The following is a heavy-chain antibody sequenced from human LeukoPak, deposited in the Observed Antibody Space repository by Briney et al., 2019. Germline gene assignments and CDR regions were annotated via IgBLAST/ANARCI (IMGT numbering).Heavy chain of an antibody. CDR1: GGSISSGSYY. Sequence: SETLSLTCTVSGGSISSGSYYLSWIRQPAGKGLEWIGRIYTSGSTNYNPSLKSRVTISVDTSKNQFSLKLSSVTAADTAVYYCARAADYYMDVWAKGPRSPSP. CDR2: IYTSGST. CDR3: ARAADYYMDV. D-gene: IGHD6-25*01. J-gene: IGHJ6*03. V-gene: IGHV4-61*02.